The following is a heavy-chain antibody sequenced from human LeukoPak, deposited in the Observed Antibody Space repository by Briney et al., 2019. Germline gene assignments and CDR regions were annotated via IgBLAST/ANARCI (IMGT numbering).Heavy chain of an antibody. J-gene: IGHJ4*02. V-gene: IGHV4-34*01. Sequence: SETLSLTCAVYGGSFSGYYWSWIRQPPGKGLEWIGEINHSGSTNYNPSLKSRVTISVDTSKNQFSLKLSSVTAADTAVYYCARGDGLYDSSGYYNWGQGTLVTVSS. CDR3: ARGDGLYDSSGYYN. D-gene: IGHD3-22*01. CDR1: GGSFSGYY. CDR2: INHSGST.